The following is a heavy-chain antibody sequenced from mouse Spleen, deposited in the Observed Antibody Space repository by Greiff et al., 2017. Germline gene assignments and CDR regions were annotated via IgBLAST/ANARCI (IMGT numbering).Heavy chain of an antibody. D-gene: IGHD2-4*01. V-gene: IGHV1-15*01. CDR2: IDPETGGT. J-gene: IGHJ2*01. Sequence: QVQLKESGAELVRPGASVTLSCKASGYTFTDYEMHWVKQTPVHGLEWIGAIDPETGGTAYNQKFKGKATLTADKSSSTAYMELRSLTSEDSAVYYCTRSMITTERAFDYWGQGTTLTVSS. CDR1: GYTFTDYE. CDR3: TRSMITTERAFDY.